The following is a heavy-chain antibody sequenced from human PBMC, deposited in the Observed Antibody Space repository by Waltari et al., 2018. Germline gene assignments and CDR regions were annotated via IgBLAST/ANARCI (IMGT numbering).Heavy chain of an antibody. V-gene: IGHV3-30*03. J-gene: IGHJ4*02. CDR1: GFLFSTYG. CDR2: ISFDGNVK. Sequence: QVQLVESGGGLVQPGRSLRLSCAASGFLFSTYGMHWVRQAPGKGLEWLAIISFDGNVKYYTDSVKGRFTISRDNSRNTVFLQMTSLRAEDTANYYCARGLLEWYRVLDHWGQRTLVTVSS. D-gene: IGHD3-3*01. CDR3: ARGLLEWYRVLDH.